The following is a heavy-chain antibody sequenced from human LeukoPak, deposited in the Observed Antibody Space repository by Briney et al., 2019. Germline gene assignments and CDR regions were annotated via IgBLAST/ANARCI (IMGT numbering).Heavy chain of an antibody. CDR2: IYSGGST. Sequence: GGSLRLSCAASGFTFSSYAMHWVRQAPGKGLEWVSVIYSGGSTYYADSVKGRFTISRDNSKNTLYLQMNSLRAEDTAVYYCARDDILTGYSSSNWGQGTLVTASS. CDR3: ARDDILTGYSSSN. J-gene: IGHJ4*02. V-gene: IGHV3-53*01. CDR1: GFTFSSYA. D-gene: IGHD3-9*01.